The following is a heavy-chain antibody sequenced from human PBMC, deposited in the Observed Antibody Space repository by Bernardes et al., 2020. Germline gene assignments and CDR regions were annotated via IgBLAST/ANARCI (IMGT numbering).Heavy chain of an antibody. CDR1: GGSISSISYY. CDR3: ARGRTTVTTGYYFDY. CDR2: IYYSGST. Sequence: SEPLSLTCTVSGGSISSISYYWGWRRQPPGKGLEWIGSIYYSGSTYYNPSLKSRLTISVDTSKNQFSLKLSSVTAADTAVYYCARGRTTVTTGYYFDYWGQGTLVTVSS. V-gene: IGHV4-39*07. J-gene: IGHJ4*02. D-gene: IGHD4-17*01.